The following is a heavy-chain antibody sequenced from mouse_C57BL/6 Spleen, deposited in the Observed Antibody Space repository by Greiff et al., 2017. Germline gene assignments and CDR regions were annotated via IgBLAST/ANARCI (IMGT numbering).Heavy chain of an antibody. CDR3: ARSNYGSQYYFDY. CDR2: IDPEDGET. J-gene: IGHJ2*01. V-gene: IGHV14-2*01. Sequence: EVKLVESGAELVKPGASVKLSCTASGFNIKDYYMHWVKQRTEQGLEWIGRIDPEDGETKYAPKFQGKATITADTSSNTAYLQLSSLTSEDTAVYYCARSNYGSQYYFDYWGQGTTLTVSS. CDR1: GFNIKDYY. D-gene: IGHD1-1*01.